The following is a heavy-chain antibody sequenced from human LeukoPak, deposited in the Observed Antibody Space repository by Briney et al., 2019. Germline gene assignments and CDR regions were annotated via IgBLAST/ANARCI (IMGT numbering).Heavy chain of an antibody. V-gene: IGHV3-7*03. J-gene: IGHJ4*02. CDR2: IKQDGSEK. D-gene: IGHD1-26*01. Sequence: GGSLRLSCAASGFTFSSYWMSWVRQAPGKGLEWVANIKQDGSEKYYVDSVKGRFTISRDNSKSTLYLQMNSLRVEDTAVYYCAKDRSIGTYYTFDQWGQGTLVTVSS. CDR1: GFTFSSYW. CDR3: AKDRSIGTYYTFDQ.